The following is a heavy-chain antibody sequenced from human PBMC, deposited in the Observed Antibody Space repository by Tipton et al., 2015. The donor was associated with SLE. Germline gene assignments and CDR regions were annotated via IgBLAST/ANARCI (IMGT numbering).Heavy chain of an antibody. CDR2: IYYSGST. J-gene: IGHJ4*02. CDR1: GGSISSYY. Sequence: TLSLTCTVSGGSISSYYWTWIRQPPGEGLEWIGYIYYSGSTNYNPSLKSRVTISVDTSKNQFSLKLSPVTAADTAVYYCARARLFSFDYWGQGTLVTVSS. V-gene: IGHV4-59*01. CDR3: ARARLFSFDY.